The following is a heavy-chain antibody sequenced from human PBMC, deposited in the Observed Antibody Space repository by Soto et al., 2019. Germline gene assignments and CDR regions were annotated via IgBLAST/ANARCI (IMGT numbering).Heavy chain of an antibody. CDR1: GFSLSTSGVG. CDR2: IYWDDDK. CDR3: AHRRIGVSQWNYGDFDY. D-gene: IGHD1-7*01. Sequence: QITLKESGPTLVKPTQTLTLTCTFSGFSLSTSGVGVGWIRQPPGKALEGLVIIYWDDDKRYSPSLRGRLTITKDTSKNQVVLTMTNVDPEDTATYFCAHRRIGVSQWNYGDFDYWGQGILLTVSS. J-gene: IGHJ4*02. V-gene: IGHV2-5*02.